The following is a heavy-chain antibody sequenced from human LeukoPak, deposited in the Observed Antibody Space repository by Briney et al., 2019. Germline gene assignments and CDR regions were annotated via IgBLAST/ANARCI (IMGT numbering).Heavy chain of an antibody. D-gene: IGHD5-12*01. CDR1: GESFSGFY. CDR2: INHGGST. V-gene: IGHV4-34*01. CDR3: ARILGGYSGYDSGTYFDY. Sequence: SETLSLTCAVYGESFSGFYWSWIRQSPGKGLEWIGEINHGGSTNYNPSLKTRVTISVDTSKNQFSLKLRSVTAADTAVYYCARILGGYSGYDSGTYFDYWGQGTLVTVSS. J-gene: IGHJ4*02.